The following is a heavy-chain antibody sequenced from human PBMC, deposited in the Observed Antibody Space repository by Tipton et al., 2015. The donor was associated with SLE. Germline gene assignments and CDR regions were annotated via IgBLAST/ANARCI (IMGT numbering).Heavy chain of an antibody. CDR2: VYYSGAT. V-gene: IGHV4-39*07. CDR3: ARDRDIVLEPVPIPPAFDI. J-gene: IGHJ3*02. CDR1: GASISSSSYY. D-gene: IGHD2-8*02. Sequence: TLSLTCTVSGASISSSSYYWVWFRQPPGKGLEWTGSVYYSGATYYNPSLKSRVIISLDTSRNHFSLKLTSVTAADTAVYFCARDRDIVLEPVPIPPAFDIWGQGTTVIVSS.